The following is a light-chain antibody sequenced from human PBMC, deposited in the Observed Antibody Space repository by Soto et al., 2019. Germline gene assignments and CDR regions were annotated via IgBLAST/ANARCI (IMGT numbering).Light chain of an antibody. J-gene: IGLJ1*01. V-gene: IGLV2-8*01. CDR2: EIN. CDR1: SSDVGAFNY. CDR3: SSYAGSNIYV. Sequence: QSALAQPPSASGSPGQSITISCTGTSSDVGAFNYVSWYQQHPGKDPKLMIFEINKRPSGVPDSFSGSKSGNSASLTVSGLQTEDEADYYCSSYAGSNIYVFGSGTKVTVL.